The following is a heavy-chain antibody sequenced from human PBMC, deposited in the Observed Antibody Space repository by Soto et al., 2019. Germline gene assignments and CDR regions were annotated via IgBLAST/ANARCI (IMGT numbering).Heavy chain of an antibody. CDR2: ILYDGSEK. CDR3: AREPGRIAVAGFDY. Sequence: QVQLVESGGGVVQPGRSLRLSCVASGFMFDSYGMHWVRQAPGKGLEWVAIILYDGSEKYHADSVKGRFTISRDNSKTTLYLQMNSLRAEDTALYYCAREPGRIAVAGFDYWGQGTLVTVSS. V-gene: IGHV3-33*01. J-gene: IGHJ4*02. D-gene: IGHD6-19*01. CDR1: GFMFDSYG.